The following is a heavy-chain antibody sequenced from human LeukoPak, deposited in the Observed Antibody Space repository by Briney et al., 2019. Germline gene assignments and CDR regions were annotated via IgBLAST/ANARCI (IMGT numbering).Heavy chain of an antibody. D-gene: IGHD4/OR15-4a*01. V-gene: IGHV4-39*07. CDR2: IYYSGST. J-gene: IGHJ2*01. Sequence: SETLSLTCTVSGASISSYYWGWIRQPPGKGLEWIGSIYYSGSTYYNPSLKSRVTISVDTSKNQFSLKLSSVTAADTAVYYCARDEPTIWYFDLWGRGTLVTVSS. CDR1: GASISSYY. CDR3: ARDEPTIWYFDL.